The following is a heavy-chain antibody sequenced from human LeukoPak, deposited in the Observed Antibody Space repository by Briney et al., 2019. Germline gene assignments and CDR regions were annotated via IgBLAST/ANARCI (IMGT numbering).Heavy chain of an antibody. CDR1: GGSISSGGYY. CDR3: ARDSRDGDYVYYGMDV. CDR2: IYYSGST. V-gene: IGHV4-31*03. J-gene: IGHJ6*02. Sequence: SETLSLTYTVSGGSISSGGYYWSWIRQHPGKGLEWIGYIYYSGSTYYNPSLKSRVTISVDTSKNQFSLKLSSVTAADTAVYYRARDSRDGDYVYYGMDVWGQGTTVTVSS. D-gene: IGHD4-17*01.